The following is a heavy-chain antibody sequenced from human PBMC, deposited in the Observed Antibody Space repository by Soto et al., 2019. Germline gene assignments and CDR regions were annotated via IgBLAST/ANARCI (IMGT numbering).Heavy chain of an antibody. J-gene: IGHJ6*02. Sequence: LSETLSLTCTVSGLSIISGDYYWSWIRQPPGKGLEWIGYIYYSGSTYYNPSLKSRVTISVDTSKNQFSLKLSSVTAADTAVYYCARNLGYCSGGSCYPDYGMDVWGQGTTVTVS. CDR2: IYYSGST. CDR1: GLSIISGDYY. CDR3: ARNLGYCSGGSCYPDYGMDV. V-gene: IGHV4-30-4*01. D-gene: IGHD2-15*01.